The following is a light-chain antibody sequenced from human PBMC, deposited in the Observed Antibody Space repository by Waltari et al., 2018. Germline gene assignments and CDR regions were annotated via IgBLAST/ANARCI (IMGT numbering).Light chain of an antibody. CDR2: AAS. V-gene: IGKV3-20*01. Sequence: DIVLTQPPGTLSLSPGERAPLSCRASRSVSYNYLAWYQQKPGQAPRLLIYAASSRATGIPDRFSGSGSGTDFTLTITRVEPEDFAVYYCQQYGSSPWTFGQGTKVDIK. CDR1: RSVSYNY. J-gene: IGKJ1*01. CDR3: QQYGSSPWT.